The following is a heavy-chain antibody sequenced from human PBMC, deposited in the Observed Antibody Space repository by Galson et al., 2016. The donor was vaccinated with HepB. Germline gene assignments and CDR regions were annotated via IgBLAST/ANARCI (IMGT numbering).Heavy chain of an antibody. J-gene: IGHJ3*02. V-gene: IGHV5-51*01. CDR2: IYPGDSDT. Sequence: QSGADVKKPGESLKISCKGSGYIFTFYWIGWVRQIPGKGLEWMGIIYPGDSDTRYSPSFQGRVTISADTSISTAYLQWSSLKASDTAMYYCARPTSMFRGEGAFDTWGQGTMVTVSS. D-gene: IGHD3-10*01. CDR3: ARPTSMFRGEGAFDT. CDR1: GYIFTFYW.